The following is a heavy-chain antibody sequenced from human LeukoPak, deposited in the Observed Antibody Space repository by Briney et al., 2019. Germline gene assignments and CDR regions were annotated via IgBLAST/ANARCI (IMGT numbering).Heavy chain of an antibody. CDR1: GFTFSIHA. J-gene: IGHJ4*02. CDR2: ISGSGGST. V-gene: IGHV3-23*01. CDR3: AKDIGGSYHRFDY. Sequence: PGGSLRLPCGASGFTFSIHAMSWVRQAPGKGLEWVSAISGSGGSTYYADSVKGLFTISRDNTKNTLYLQMNSLRAEDTAVYYCAKDIGGSYHRFDYWGQGTLVTVSS. D-gene: IGHD1-26*01.